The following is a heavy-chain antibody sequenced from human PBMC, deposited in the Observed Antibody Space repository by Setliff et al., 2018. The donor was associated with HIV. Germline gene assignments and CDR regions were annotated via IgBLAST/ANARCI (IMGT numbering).Heavy chain of an antibody. CDR1: GGSISSYY. J-gene: IGHJ3*02. D-gene: IGHD2-15*01. CDR2: IYTSGST. CDR3: ARFPLLHKNAFDI. Sequence: SETLSLTCTVSGGSISSYYWSWIRQPAGKGLEWIGRIYTSGSTNYNPSLKSRVTISVDTSRNQFSPNLSSVTAADTAVYYCARFPLLHKNAFDIWGQGTMVTVSS. V-gene: IGHV4-4*07.